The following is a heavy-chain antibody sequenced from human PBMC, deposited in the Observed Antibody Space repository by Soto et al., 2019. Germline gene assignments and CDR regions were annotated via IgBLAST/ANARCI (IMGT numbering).Heavy chain of an antibody. Sequence: QLQLQESGPGLVKPSETLSLTCTVSGGSIGSSDYYWGWIRQPPGKGLEWIGNIYDSGSTSYNPSLKSRVTISVDTSKNQVSLKVSSVTAADTAMYICVGGYPRVGFDYWGQGTLVTVSS. CDR2: IYDSGST. J-gene: IGHJ4*02. D-gene: IGHD2-15*01. V-gene: IGHV4-39*01. CDR1: GGSIGSSDYY. CDR3: VGGYPRVGFDY.